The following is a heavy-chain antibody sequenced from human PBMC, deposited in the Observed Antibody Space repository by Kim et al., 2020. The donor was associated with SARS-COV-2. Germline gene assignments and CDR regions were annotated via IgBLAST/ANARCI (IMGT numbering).Heavy chain of an antibody. D-gene: IGHD3-9*01. Sequence: ASVKVSCKASGYMFSSYGISWVRQAPGQGLEWMGWITDYNGKTKYAQKFQDRVTMTTDTATTTAYMELRRMKSDDSAVEYCTREGLTHYNGMDVCGQGTT. J-gene: IGHJ6*02. CDR2: ITDYNGKT. V-gene: IGHV1-18*01. CDR3: TREGLTHYNGMDV. CDR1: GYMFSSYG.